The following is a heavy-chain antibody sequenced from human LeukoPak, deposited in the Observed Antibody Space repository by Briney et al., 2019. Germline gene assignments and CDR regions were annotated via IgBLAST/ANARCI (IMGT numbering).Heavy chain of an antibody. CDR3: ARLGTDCSGGSCY. Sequence: GASVKVSCKASGYTSTNNGISWVRQAPGQGLEWMGWISTYNGNTNYAQRLQGRVTMTTDTSTSTAYMELRSLRSDDTAVYYCARLGTDCSGGSCYWGQGTLVTVSS. V-gene: IGHV1-18*01. CDR2: ISTYNGNT. D-gene: IGHD2-15*01. J-gene: IGHJ4*02. CDR1: GYTSTNNG.